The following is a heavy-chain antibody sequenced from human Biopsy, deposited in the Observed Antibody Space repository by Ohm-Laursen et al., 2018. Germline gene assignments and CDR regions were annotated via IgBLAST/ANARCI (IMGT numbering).Heavy chain of an antibody. V-gene: IGHV4-34*01. Sequence: LSLTCPVYGGSFSGYYWSWIRQPPGKGLEWIGEINHSGSTNYNPSLKSRVTISVDTPKNQFSLKLSSVTAADTAVYYCARGRLRAVARFDYWGQGTLVTVSS. J-gene: IGHJ4*02. D-gene: IGHD6-19*01. CDR2: INHSGST. CDR3: ARGRLRAVARFDY. CDR1: GGSFSGYY.